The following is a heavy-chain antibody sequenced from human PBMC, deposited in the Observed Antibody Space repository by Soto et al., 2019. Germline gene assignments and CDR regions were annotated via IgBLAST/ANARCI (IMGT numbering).Heavy chain of an antibody. J-gene: IGHJ6*03. CDR1: GFTFSSYA. CDR3: AASSHRRSALSSSNYYYYMDV. V-gene: IGHV3-23*01. CDR2: ISGSGGST. Sequence: GGSLRLSCAASGFTFSSYAMSWVRQAPGKGLEWVSAISGSGGSTYYADSVKGRFTISGDNSKNTLYLQMNSLRAEDTAVYYWAASSHRRSALSSSNYYYYMDVWGKGTTVTVSS. D-gene: IGHD6-6*01.